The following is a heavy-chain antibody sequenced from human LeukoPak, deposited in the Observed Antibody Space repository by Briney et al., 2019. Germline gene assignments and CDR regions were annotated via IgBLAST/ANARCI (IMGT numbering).Heavy chain of an antibody. D-gene: IGHD5-24*01. V-gene: IGHV1-8*01. J-gene: IGHJ3*02. Sequence: GASVKVSCKASGYTFTSYDINWVRQATGQGLEWMGWMNPNSGNTGYAQKFQGRVTMTRNTSISTAYMELSSLRSEDTAVYYCARHWLHPPWAFDIWGQGTMVTVSS. CDR1: GYTFTSYD. CDR3: ARHWLHPPWAFDI. CDR2: MNPNSGNT.